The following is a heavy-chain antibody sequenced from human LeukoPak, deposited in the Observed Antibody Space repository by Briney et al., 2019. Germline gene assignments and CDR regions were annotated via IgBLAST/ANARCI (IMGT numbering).Heavy chain of an antibody. Sequence: SGTLSLTCAVSGVSISTNNWWTRVRQAPGKGLEWIGEIYHSGGTNYNPSLRSRVTMSVDKSKNRFSLNLFSITAADTAVYYCARGGGYSTSPNWFDPWGQGSLVTVSS. D-gene: IGHD6-13*01. J-gene: IGHJ5*02. CDR2: IYHSGGT. V-gene: IGHV4-4*02. CDR1: GVSISTNNW. CDR3: ARGGGYSTSPNWFDP.